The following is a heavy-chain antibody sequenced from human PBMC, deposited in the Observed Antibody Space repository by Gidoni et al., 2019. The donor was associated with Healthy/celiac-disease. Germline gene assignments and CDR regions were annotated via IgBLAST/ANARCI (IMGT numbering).Heavy chain of an antibody. D-gene: IGHD3-10*01. V-gene: IGHV3-15*01. CDR3: DY. CDR1: GFTFSNAW. CDR2: IKSKTPGGTT. Sequence: EVQLVESGGGLVKPGGSLRLSCAASGFTFSNAWMSWVRQAPGKGLEWVGRIKSKTPGGTTDYAAPVNGRFTISRDDSKNTLYLQMNSLKTEDTAMGLFDYWGQGTLVTVSS. J-gene: IGHJ4*02.